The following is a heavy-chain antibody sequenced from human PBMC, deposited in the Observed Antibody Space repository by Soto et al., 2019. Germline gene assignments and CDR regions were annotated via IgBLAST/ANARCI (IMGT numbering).Heavy chain of an antibody. CDR3: ARDPSYGATVVDY. D-gene: IGHD4-17*01. Sequence: QVQLVESGGGVVQPGRSLRLSCAASAFTFSSYAIHWVRQAPGKGLEWVAVIWDDGSYKYYADSVKGRFTISRDNSKNTLYLQMNRLRTEDKAVYYCARDPSYGATVVDYWGQGSLVTVS. CDR2: IWDDGSYK. J-gene: IGHJ4*02. CDR1: AFTFSSYA. V-gene: IGHV3-33*01.